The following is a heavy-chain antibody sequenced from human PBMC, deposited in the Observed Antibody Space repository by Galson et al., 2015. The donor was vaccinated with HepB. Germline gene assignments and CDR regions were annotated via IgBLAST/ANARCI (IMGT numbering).Heavy chain of an antibody. CDR1: GFTLSDYS. J-gene: IGHJ4*02. V-gene: IGHV3-21*01. Sequence: SLRLSCAASGFTLSDYSMNRVRQAPGKGLEWVSIISPTSSYIYYGASVKGRFTISRDNAKNSLYLQMNSVRAEDTAVYYCVRLTLAGGFDYWGRGTLVTVSP. CDR2: ISPTSSYI. CDR3: VRLTLAGGFDY. D-gene: IGHD6-13*01.